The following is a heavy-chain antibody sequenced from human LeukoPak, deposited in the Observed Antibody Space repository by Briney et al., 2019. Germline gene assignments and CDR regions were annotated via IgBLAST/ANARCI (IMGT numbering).Heavy chain of an antibody. CDR1: GYTFTGYY. D-gene: IGHD3-3*02. V-gene: IGHV1-2*02. CDR2: INPNSGGT. Sequence: ASVKVSCKASGYTFTGYYMHWVRQAPGQGLEWMGWINPNSGGTNYAQKFQGRVTMTRDMSTSTVYMELSSLRSEDTAVYYCARDSSFLEWLLDYWGQGTLVTVS. J-gene: IGHJ4*02. CDR3: ARDSSFLEWLLDY.